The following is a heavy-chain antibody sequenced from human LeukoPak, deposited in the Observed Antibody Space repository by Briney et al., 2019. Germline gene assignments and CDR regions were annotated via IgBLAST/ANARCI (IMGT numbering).Heavy chain of an antibody. V-gene: IGHV3-30-3*01. Sequence: PGRSLRLSCAASGFTFSSYAMHWVRQAPGKGLEWVAVISYDGSNKYYADSVKGRFTISRDNSKNTLYLQMNSLRAEDTAVYYCAKGYSSGSPFLDYRVYWGQGTLVTVSS. CDR2: ISYDGSNK. J-gene: IGHJ4*02. CDR1: GFTFSSYA. D-gene: IGHD6-19*01. CDR3: AKGYSSGSPFLDYRVY.